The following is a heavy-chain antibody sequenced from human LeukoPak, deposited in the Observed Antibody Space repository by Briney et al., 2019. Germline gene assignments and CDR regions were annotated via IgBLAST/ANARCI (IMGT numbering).Heavy chain of an antibody. CDR3: ARGRRATNYDFWSGLFRPSWFDP. CDR2: INHSGSA. CDR1: GGSFSGYY. Sequence: SETLSLTCAVSGGSFSGYYWTWIRQPPGKGLEWIGEINHSGSANYNPSLKSRVTISLDTSKNQFSLKLSSVTAADTAVYYCARGRRATNYDFWSGLFRPSWFDPWGQGTLVTVSS. V-gene: IGHV4-34*01. D-gene: IGHD3-3*01. J-gene: IGHJ5*02.